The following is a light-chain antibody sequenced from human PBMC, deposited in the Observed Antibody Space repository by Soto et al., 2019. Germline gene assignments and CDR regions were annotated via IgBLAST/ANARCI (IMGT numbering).Light chain of an antibody. CDR2: AAC. Sequence: IQMTQCTSALSASVGDSVTITCRASQDIRHNLGWFQQKPGKAPKRLIYAACSLQSGVPSRFSGSGSGTECTVTISSLPREDFAIYKCLQRSHPWVFGQGTKVDIK. CDR1: QDIRHN. V-gene: IGKV1-17*01. J-gene: IGKJ1*01. CDR3: LQRSHPWV.